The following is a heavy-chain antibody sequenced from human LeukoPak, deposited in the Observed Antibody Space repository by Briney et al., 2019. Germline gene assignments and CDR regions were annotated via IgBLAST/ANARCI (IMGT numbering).Heavy chain of an antibody. J-gene: IGHJ6*03. Sequence: PGGSLRLSCAASGFTFSSYWMSWVRQAPGKGLEWVANIKQDGSEKYYVDSVKGRFTISRDNAKNSLYLQMNSLRAEDTAVYYCARDATYYYYYYMDVWGKGTTVTVSS. V-gene: IGHV3-7*01. CDR3: ARDATYYYYYYMDV. CDR2: IKQDGSEK. CDR1: GFTFSSYW.